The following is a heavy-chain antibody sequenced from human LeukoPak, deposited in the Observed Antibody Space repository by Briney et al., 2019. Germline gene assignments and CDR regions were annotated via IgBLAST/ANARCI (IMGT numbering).Heavy chain of an antibody. V-gene: IGHV4-34*01. D-gene: IGHD6-19*01. Sequence: PSETLSLTCAVYGGSFSGYYWSWIRQPPGKGLEWIGEISHSGSTNYNPSLKSRVTISVDTSKNQFSLKLSSVTAADTAVYYCARVPPPQWLTRGGGPFDYWGQGTLVTVSS. CDR2: ISHSGST. CDR3: ARVPPPQWLTRGGGPFDY. CDR1: GGSFSGYY. J-gene: IGHJ4*02.